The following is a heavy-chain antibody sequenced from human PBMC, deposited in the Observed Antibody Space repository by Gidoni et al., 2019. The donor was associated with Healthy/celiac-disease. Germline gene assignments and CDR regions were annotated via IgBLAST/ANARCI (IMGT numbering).Heavy chain of an antibody. Sequence: QVQLVQPGAEVKKPGAPVKVSCKVSGYTITELSMHWVRQAPGKGLEWMGGFDPEDGETIYAQKFQGRVAMTEDTSTVTAYMELSSLRSEDTAVYYCATDLHSYGPPPYYYYGMDVWGQGTTVTVSS. J-gene: IGHJ6*02. CDR3: ATDLHSYGPPPYYYYGMDV. CDR2: FDPEDGET. V-gene: IGHV1-24*01. D-gene: IGHD5-18*01. CDR1: GYTITELS.